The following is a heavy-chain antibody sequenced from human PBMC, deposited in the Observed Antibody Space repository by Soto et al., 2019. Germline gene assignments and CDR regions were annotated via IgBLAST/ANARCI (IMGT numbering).Heavy chain of an antibody. CDR3: AHSVVATISGNWFDP. CDR2: IYWDDDK. Sequence: QITLKESGPPLVKPTQTLTLTCTFSGFSLSTSGVGVGWIRQPPGKALEWLALIYWDDDKRYSPSLKSRLTITKDTSKNQVVLTMTNMDPVDTATYYCAHSVVATISGNWFDPWGQGTLVTVSS. D-gene: IGHD5-12*01. J-gene: IGHJ5*02. CDR1: GFSLSTSGVG. V-gene: IGHV2-5*02.